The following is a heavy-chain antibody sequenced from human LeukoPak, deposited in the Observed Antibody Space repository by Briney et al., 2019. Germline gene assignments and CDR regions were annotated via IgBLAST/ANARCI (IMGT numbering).Heavy chain of an antibody. CDR1: GFTFSSYS. CDR2: ISSSSSYI. V-gene: IGHV3-21*01. D-gene: IGHD6-19*01. Sequence: GSLRLSCAASGFTFSSYSMNWVRQAPGKGLEWVSSISSSSSYIYYADSVKGRFTISRDNAKNSLYLQMNSLRAEDTAVYYCARDLLLAVASMDVWGKGTTVTVSS. J-gene: IGHJ6*03. CDR3: ARDLLLAVASMDV.